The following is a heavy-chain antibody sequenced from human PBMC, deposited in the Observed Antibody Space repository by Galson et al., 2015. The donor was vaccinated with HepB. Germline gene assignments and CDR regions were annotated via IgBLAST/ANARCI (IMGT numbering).Heavy chain of an antibody. J-gene: IGHJ6*02. Sequence: SVKVSCKASGYTFTSYGISWVRQAPGQGLEWMGWISAYNGNTNYAQKLQGRVTMTTDTSTSTAYMELRSLRSDDTAVYYCARDWSVLVPAAADYYYGMDVWGQGTTVTVSS. CDR2: ISAYNGNT. CDR1: GYTFTSYG. V-gene: IGHV1-18*01. CDR3: ARDWSVLVPAAADYYYGMDV. D-gene: IGHD2-2*01.